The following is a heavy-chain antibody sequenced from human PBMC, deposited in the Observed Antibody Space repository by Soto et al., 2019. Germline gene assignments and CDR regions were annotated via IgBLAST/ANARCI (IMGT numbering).Heavy chain of an antibody. CDR3: VIGTSGYYDY. CDR2: ISSGGST. CDR1: GFTFSSYS. V-gene: IGHV3-64D*06. J-gene: IGHJ4*02. D-gene: IGHD3-22*01. Sequence: PGGSLRLSCSGSGFTFSSYSLYWVRQAPGKGLEYVSAISSGGSTYYTDSVKGRFTISRDNAKNTLYLQMSSLRDEDTAVYYCVIGTSGYYDYWGQGA.